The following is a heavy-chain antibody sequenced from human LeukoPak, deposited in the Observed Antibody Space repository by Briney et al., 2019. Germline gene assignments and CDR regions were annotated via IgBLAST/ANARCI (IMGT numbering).Heavy chain of an antibody. CDR3: ARETYRYCTSTSCGLYHFDY. CDR2: IYYTGST. J-gene: IGHJ4*02. D-gene: IGHD2-2*01. CDR1: GGSISNYH. V-gene: IGHV4-59*01. Sequence: SETLSLTCTVSGGSISNYHWSWIRQPPGKGLEWIGYIYYTGSTNYNPSLKSRVTISVDTSKNQFSLKLSSMSAADTAVYYCARETYRYCTSTSCGLYHFDYWGQGILVTVSS.